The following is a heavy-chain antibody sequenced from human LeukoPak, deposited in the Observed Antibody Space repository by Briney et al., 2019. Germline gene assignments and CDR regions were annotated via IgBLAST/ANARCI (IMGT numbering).Heavy chain of an antibody. Sequence: GASVKVSCKASGYTFTSYGISWVRQAPGQGLEWMGWISAYNGNTNYAQKLQGRVTMTTDTSTSTAYMELRSLRSDDTAVYYCARDIRHPKTSGSPALPDYWGQGTLVTVSS. CDR1: GYTFTSYG. CDR2: ISAYNGNT. V-gene: IGHV1-18*01. D-gene: IGHD2-21*01. CDR3: ARDIRHPKTSGSPALPDY. J-gene: IGHJ4*02.